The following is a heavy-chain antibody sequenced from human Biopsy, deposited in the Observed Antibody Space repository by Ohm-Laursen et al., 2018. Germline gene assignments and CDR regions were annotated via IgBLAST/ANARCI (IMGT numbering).Heavy chain of an antibody. Sequence: SLRLSCAASGFTFYDYAMYWVRQAPGKGLEWVSGISWNSGSKGYADSVKGRFTISRDSARSSLYLQMNSLRTEDTALYYCAKGAGSSRSQGFDYWGQGILVTVSS. D-gene: IGHD6-13*01. V-gene: IGHV3-9*01. CDR2: ISWNSGSK. CDR3: AKGAGSSRSQGFDY. CDR1: GFTFYDYA. J-gene: IGHJ4*02.